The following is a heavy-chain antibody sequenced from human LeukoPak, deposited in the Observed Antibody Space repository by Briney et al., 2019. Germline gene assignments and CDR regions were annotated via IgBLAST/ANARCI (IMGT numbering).Heavy chain of an antibody. CDR3: ARDDTGFEY. D-gene: IGHD1-1*01. V-gene: IGHV4-38-2*02. Sequence: PSETLSLTCSVSGFSIRSAYLWGWIRQPPGGRLEWIGSISHTGVAYYNPSFKSRLTISLDTSKDEFSLQLTSVTAADTAIYYCARDDTGFEYWGQGIVVTVS. J-gene: IGHJ4*02. CDR1: GFSIRSAYL. CDR2: ISHTGVA.